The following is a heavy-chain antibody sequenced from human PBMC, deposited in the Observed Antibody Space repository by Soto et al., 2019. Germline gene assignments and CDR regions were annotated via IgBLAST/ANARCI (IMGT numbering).Heavy chain of an antibody. CDR3: AIEYSSSPPYYPIGY. CDR1: GGTISSYS. J-gene: IGHJ4*02. D-gene: IGHD6-6*01. Sequence: SVKVSSKASGGTISSYSISWVRQAPGQGLEWMGGIIPIFGTANYAQKFQGRVTITADESTSTAYMELSSLRSEDTAVYYCAIEYSSSPPYYPIGYWGQGTLVTVSS. V-gene: IGHV1-69*13. CDR2: IIPIFGTA.